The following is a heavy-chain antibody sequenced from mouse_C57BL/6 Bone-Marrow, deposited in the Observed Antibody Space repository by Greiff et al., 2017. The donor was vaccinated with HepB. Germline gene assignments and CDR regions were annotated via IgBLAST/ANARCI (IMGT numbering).Heavy chain of an antibody. D-gene: IGHD1-1*01. Sequence: QVQLQQPGAELVKPGASVKLSCKASGYTFTSYWMQWVKQRPGQGLEWIGEIDPSDSYTNYNQKFKGKATLTVDTSSSTAYMQLSSLTSEDSAVYYCARSDYVSSSDYWGQGTTLTVSS. CDR3: ARSDYVSSSDY. CDR2: IDPSDSYT. J-gene: IGHJ2*01. V-gene: IGHV1-50*01. CDR1: GYTFTSYW.